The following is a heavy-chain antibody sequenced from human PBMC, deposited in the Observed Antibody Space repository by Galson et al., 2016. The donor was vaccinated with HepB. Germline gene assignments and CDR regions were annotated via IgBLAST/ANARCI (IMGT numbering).Heavy chain of an antibody. J-gene: IGHJ6*02. CDR1: GYTFTGYY. D-gene: IGHD5-18*01. V-gene: IGHV1-2*02. CDR3: ARVSLDKNPTAINVYYYYGMDV. Sequence: SVKVSCKASGYTFTGYYIHWVRQAPGQGLEWMGWINPKIGGTNYAQKFQGRVTMSSDTSKNQFSLKLSSVTAADTAVYYCARVSLDKNPTAINVYYYYGMDVWGQGTTVTFSS. CDR2: INPKIGGT.